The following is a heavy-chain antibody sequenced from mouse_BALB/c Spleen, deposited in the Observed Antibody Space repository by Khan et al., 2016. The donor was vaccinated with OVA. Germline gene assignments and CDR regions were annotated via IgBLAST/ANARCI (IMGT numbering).Heavy chain of an antibody. CDR2: ISNLAYSI. V-gene: IGHV5-15*02. D-gene: IGHD4-1*01. Sequence: EVQLVESGGGLVQPGGSRKLSCAASGFTFRDYGMAWVRQAPGKGLEWVAFISNLAYSIYYADTVTGRFTISRENAKNSLYLEMSSLRSEDTAMYYCARNWAMDYWGQGPSGTVSS. J-gene: IGHJ4*01. CDR1: GFTFRDYG. CDR3: ARNWAMDY.